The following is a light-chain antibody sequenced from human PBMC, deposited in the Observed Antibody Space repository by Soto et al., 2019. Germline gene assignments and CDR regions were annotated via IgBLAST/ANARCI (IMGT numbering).Light chain of an antibody. CDR2: WAS. Sequence: IVMTQSPDSLAVSLGERATINCKSSQSLLYSSNNKNYLAWFQHKPGQPPKLLLYWASTRESGVPDRFSGSGSGTDFTLTISSLQAEDVAVYYCQERNRWPRGTFGGGTKVEIK. J-gene: IGKJ4*01. V-gene: IGKV4-1*01. CDR1: QSLLYSSNNKNY. CDR3: QERNRWPRGT.